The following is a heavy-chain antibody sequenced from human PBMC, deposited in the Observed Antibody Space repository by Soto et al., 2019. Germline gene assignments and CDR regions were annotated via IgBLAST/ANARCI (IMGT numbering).Heavy chain of an antibody. CDR3: ASLSPDILTGYHLIFDY. CDR2: IYYSGST. V-gene: IGHV4-59*08. CDR1: GGSISSYY. Sequence: SETLSLTCTVSGGSISSYYWSWIRQPPGKGLEWIGYIYYSGSTNYNPSLKSRVTISVDTSKNQFSLKLSSVTAADTAVYYCASLSPDILTGYHLIFDYWGQGTLVTVSS. J-gene: IGHJ4*02. D-gene: IGHD3-9*01.